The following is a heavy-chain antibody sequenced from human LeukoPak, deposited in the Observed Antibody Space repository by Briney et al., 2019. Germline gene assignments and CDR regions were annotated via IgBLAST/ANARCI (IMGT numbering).Heavy chain of an antibody. Sequence: ASVKVSCKASGGTFSSYAISWVRQAPGQGLEWMGWINPNSGGTNYAQKFQGRVTMTRDTSISTAYMELSRLRSDDTAVYYCARGAQPGNNWFDPWGQGTLVTVSS. V-gene: IGHV1-2*02. J-gene: IGHJ5*02. CDR3: ARGAQPGNNWFDP. CDR1: GGTFSSYA. D-gene: IGHD3-10*01. CDR2: INPNSGGT.